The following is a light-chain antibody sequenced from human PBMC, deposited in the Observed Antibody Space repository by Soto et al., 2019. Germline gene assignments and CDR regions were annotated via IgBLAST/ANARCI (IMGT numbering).Light chain of an antibody. CDR2: GAS. Sequence: EIVLTQSPGTLSLSPGERATLSCRASQSVNSNYLAWYQQKPGQAPRLLFSGASSRATGIPDRFSGSGSATEFTLTISSLQPEDSATYYCQQYDSYPRTFGQGTKVDIK. V-gene: IGKV3-20*01. CDR1: QSVNSNY. J-gene: IGKJ1*01. CDR3: QQYDSYPRT.